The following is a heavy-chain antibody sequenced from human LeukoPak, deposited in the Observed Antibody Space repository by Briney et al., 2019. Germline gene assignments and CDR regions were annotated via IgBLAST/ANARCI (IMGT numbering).Heavy chain of an antibody. J-gene: IGHJ1*01. CDR1: GFTFDDYG. CDR2: INWNGGST. D-gene: IGHD2-15*01. Sequence: PGGSLRLSCAASGFTFDDYGMSWVRQAPGKGLEWVSGINWNGGSTGYADSVKGRFTISRDNAKNSLYLQMNSLRAEDTALYYCARVGEYCSGGSCYFQHWGRGTLVTVSS. CDR3: ARVGEYCSGGSCYFQH. V-gene: IGHV3-20*04.